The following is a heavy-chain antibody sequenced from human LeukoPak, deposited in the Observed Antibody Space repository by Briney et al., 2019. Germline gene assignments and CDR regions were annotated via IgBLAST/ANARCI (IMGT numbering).Heavy chain of an antibody. CDR3: AKEPLLWFGELSYWFDP. CDR2: ISGSGGST. D-gene: IGHD3-10*01. CDR1: GFTFSSYA. J-gene: IGHJ5*02. V-gene: IGHV3-23*01. Sequence: PGGSLRLSCAASGFTFSSYAMSWVRQAPGKGLEWVSAISGSGGSTYYADSVKGRFTISRDNSKNTLYLQMNSLRAEDTAVYYCAKEPLLWFGELSYWFDPWGQGTLVTVSS.